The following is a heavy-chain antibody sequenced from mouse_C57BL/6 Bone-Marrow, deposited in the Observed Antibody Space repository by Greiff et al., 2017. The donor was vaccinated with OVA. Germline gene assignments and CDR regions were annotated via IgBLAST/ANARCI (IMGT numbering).Heavy chain of an antibody. V-gene: IGHV1-50*01. CDR2: IDPSDSYT. J-gene: IGHJ2*01. CDR1: GYTFTSYW. Sequence: QVQLQQPGAELVKPGASVKLSCKASGYTFTSYWMQWVKQRPGQGLEWIGEIDPSDSYTNYNQKFKGKATLTVDTSSSTAYMQLSSLTSEDSAVYYCARQDTVVESLFDYWGQGTTLTVSS. D-gene: IGHD1-1*01. CDR3: ARQDTVVESLFDY.